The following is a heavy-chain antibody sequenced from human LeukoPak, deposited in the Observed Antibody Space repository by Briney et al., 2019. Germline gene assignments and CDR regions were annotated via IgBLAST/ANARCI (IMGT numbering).Heavy chain of an antibody. V-gene: IGHV3-7*01. CDR1: GFTFSSYH. Sequence: GSLRLSCAASGFTFSSYHMSWVRQAPGKGLEWVAKITQDGSEKYYMDSVKGRFTISRDNGKNSLYLQMNSLRAEDTAVYFCARDWRQDNAFDMWGQGTMVTVSS. CDR2: ITQDGSEK. J-gene: IGHJ3*02. CDR3: ARDWRQDNAFDM. D-gene: IGHD2-15*01.